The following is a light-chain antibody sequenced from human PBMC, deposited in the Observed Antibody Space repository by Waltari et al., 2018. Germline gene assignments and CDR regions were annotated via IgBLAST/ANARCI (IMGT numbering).Light chain of an antibody. J-gene: IGLJ1*01. CDR3: SSYTTSSAPGV. V-gene: IGLV2-14*01. CDR2: EVS. CDR1: DSDVGAYDF. Sequence: QSALTQPASVSGSPGQSITISCSGTDSDVGAYDFVSWYQQHPGKAPHLLIYEVSNRPSGLSKRFSAPTSVNTASLTISGLQAEDEADYYCSSYTTSSAPGVFGTGTRVTVL.